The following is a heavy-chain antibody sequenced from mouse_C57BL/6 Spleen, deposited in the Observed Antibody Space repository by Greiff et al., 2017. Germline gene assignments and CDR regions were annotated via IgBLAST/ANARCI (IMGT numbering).Heavy chain of an antibody. CDR2: IDPSDSYT. D-gene: IGHD1-1*01. CDR3: ARSYYGSSHPYFDY. V-gene: IGHV1-69*01. Sequence: QVQLQQPGAELVMPGASVKLSCKASGYTFTSYWMHWVKQRPGQGLEWIGEIDPSDSYTNYNQKFKGKSTLTVDKSSSTAYMQLSSLTSEDSAVYYCARSYYGSSHPYFDYWGQGTTLTVSS. CDR1: GYTFTSYW. J-gene: IGHJ2*01.